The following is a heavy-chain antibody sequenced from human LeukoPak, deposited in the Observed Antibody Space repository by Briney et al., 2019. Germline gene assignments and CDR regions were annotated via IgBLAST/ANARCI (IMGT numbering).Heavy chain of an antibody. CDR3: AKAPKIVGTSPFDY. Sequence: GGSLRLSCAASGFTFSTYGMHWVRQAPGKGLEWVAVISYDGRNKYYADSVKGRFTISRDNSKNTLYLQMNSLRAEDTAVYYCAKAPKIVGTSPFDYWGQGTLVTVSS. CDR2: ISYDGRNK. V-gene: IGHV3-30*18. CDR1: GFTFSTYG. J-gene: IGHJ4*02. D-gene: IGHD1-26*01.